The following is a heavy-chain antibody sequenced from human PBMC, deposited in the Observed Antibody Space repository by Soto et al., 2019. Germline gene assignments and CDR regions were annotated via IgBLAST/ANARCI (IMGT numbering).Heavy chain of an antibody. CDR1: GFTFSNYA. J-gene: IGHJ5*02. V-gene: IGHV3-23*01. CDR2: ISGDSGST. Sequence: GGSLRLSCAVSGFTFSNYAMSWVRQAPGKGLVWVSAISGDSGSTYYADSVKGRFTISRDNAKNSLYLQMNSLRAEDTAVYYCARDPPPLDGYNHENWFDPWGQGTLVTVSS. CDR3: ARDPPPLDGYNHENWFDP. D-gene: IGHD5-12*01.